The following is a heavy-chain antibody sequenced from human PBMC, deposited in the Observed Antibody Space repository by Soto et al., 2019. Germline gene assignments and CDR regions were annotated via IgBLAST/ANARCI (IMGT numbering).Heavy chain of an antibody. CDR2: ISYDGSNK. CDR1: GFTFSSYA. CDR3: ARGAAAGTGYYYYGMDV. J-gene: IGHJ6*02. Sequence: QVQLVESGGGVVQPGRSLRLSCAASGFTFSSYAMHWVRQAPGKGLGWVAVISYDGSNKYYADSVKGRFTISRDNSKNTLYLQMNSLRAEDTAVYYCARGAAAGTGYYYYGMDVWGQGPTVTFSS. V-gene: IGHV3-30-3*01. D-gene: IGHD6-13*01.